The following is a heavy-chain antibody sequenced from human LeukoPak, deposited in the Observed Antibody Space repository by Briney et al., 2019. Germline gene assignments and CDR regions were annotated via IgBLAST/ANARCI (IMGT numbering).Heavy chain of an antibody. J-gene: IGHJ6*03. D-gene: IGHD2-8*01. Sequence: SVKVSCKASGGTFSSYAISWVRQAPGQGLEWMGGIIPIFGTANYAQKFQGRVTITADESTSTAYMELSSLRSEDTAVYYCARDNVFLTEDYYYYMDVWGKGTTVTVSS. V-gene: IGHV1-69*13. CDR1: GGTFSSYA. CDR3: ARDNVFLTEDYYYYMDV. CDR2: IIPIFGTA.